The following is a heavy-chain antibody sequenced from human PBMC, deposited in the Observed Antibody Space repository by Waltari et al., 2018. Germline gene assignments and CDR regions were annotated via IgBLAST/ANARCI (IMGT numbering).Heavy chain of an antibody. J-gene: IGHJ4*02. V-gene: IGHV3-9*01. CDR2: ICWNGDNT. Sequence: DVQLVESGGGLVQPGRSLRLSCAASGFTFDDHGMHWVRQAPGKGLEWVSGICWNGDNTDYGDAVKGRFAISRDNAKSSLHLEMDSLRAEDTAIYYCVRDIYDSSGFGFLFDSWGQGTQVTVSS. CDR1: GFTFDDHG. CDR3: VRDIYDSSGFGFLFDS. D-gene: IGHD3-22*01.